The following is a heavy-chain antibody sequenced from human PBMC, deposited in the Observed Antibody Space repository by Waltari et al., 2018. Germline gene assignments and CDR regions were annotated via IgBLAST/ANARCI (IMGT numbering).Heavy chain of an antibody. CDR1: GFTFSSYG. CDR3: ARGGYSNPNWFDP. D-gene: IGHD4-4*01. V-gene: IGHV3-33*01. Sequence: QVQLVESGGGVVQPGMSLRLSCAASGFTFSSYGMHWVRQAPGKGLEWVAVIWYDGNNKYYADSVKGRFTISRDNSKNTLYLQMNSRRAEDTAVYYCARGGYSNPNWFDPWGQGTLVTVSS. CDR2: IWYDGNNK. J-gene: IGHJ5*02.